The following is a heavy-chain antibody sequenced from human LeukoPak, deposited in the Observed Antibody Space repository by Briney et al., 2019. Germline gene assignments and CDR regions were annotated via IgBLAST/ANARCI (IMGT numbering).Heavy chain of an antibody. CDR1: GFTFSDYT. J-gene: IGHJ4*02. V-gene: IGHV3-11*04. CDR2: ISSSGSTI. CDR3: ASLSPRYYYDSSGYSY. D-gene: IGHD3-22*01. Sequence: GGSLTLSCAASGFTFSDYTMSWVRQAPGKGLEWVSYISSSGSTIYYADSVKGRFTISRDNAKNSLYLQMNSLRAEDTAVYYCASLSPRYYYDSSGYSYWGQGTLVTVSS.